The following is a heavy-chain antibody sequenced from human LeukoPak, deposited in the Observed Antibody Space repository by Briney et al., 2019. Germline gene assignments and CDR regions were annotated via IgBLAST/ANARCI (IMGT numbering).Heavy chain of an antibody. CDR2: INPSGGST. CDR1: GYTFTSYY. V-gene: IGHV1-46*01. CDR3: ARAGQNAEYYFDH. D-gene: IGHD1-1*01. J-gene: IGHJ4*02. Sequence: GASVKVSCKASGYTFTSYYMHWVRQAPGQGLEWMGIINPSGGSTSYAQKFQGRVTMTRDTSTSTVYMELSSLRSENTAVYYCARAGQNAEYYFDHWGQGTLVTVSS.